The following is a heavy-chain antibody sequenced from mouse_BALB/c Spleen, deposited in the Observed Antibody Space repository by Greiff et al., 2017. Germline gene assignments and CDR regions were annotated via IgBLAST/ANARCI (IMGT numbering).Heavy chain of an antibody. V-gene: IGHV5-6-5*01. D-gene: IGHD1-1*01. Sequence: EVQLVESGGGLVKPGGSLKLSCAASGFTFSSYAMSWVRQTPEKRLEWVASISSGGSTYYPDSVKGRFTISRDNARNILYLQMSSLRSEDTAMYYCAREFITTVESFFDYWGQGTTLTVSS. CDR3: AREFITTVESFFDY. CDR2: ISSGGST. J-gene: IGHJ2*01. CDR1: GFTFSSYA.